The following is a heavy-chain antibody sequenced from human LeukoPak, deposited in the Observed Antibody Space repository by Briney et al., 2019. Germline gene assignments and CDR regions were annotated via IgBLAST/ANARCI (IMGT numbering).Heavy chain of an antibody. Sequence: GASVKVSCKASGYTFTSYGISWVRQAPGQGLEWMGWISAYNGNTNYAQKLQGRVTMTTDTSTSTAYMELRSLRSDDTAVYYCARDGEVICGGDCKYFDYWGQGTLVTVSS. D-gene: IGHD2-21*02. J-gene: IGHJ4*02. CDR3: ARDGEVICGGDCKYFDY. CDR2: ISAYNGNT. V-gene: IGHV1-18*01. CDR1: GYTFTSYG.